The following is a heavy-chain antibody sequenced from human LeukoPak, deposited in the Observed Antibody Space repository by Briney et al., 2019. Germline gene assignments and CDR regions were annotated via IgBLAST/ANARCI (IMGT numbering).Heavy chain of an antibody. CDR2: IYHSGST. Sequence: PSETLSLTCAVSGGSISSSNWWSWVRQPPGKGLEWIGEIYHSGSTNYNPSLKSRVTISVDTSKNQFSLKLSSVTAADTAVYYCARDLRAHCSGGSCYDRFDYWGQGTLVTVSS. CDR3: ARDLRAHCSGGSCYDRFDY. V-gene: IGHV4-4*02. D-gene: IGHD2-15*01. J-gene: IGHJ4*02. CDR1: GGSISSSNW.